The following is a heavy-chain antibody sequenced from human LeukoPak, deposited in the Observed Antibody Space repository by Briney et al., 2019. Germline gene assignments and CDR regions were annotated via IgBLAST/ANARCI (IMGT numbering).Heavy chain of an antibody. V-gene: IGHV1-2*02. CDR1: GYTFTGYY. CDR2: INPNSGGT. J-gene: IGHJ4*02. Sequence: ASVKVSCKASGYTFTGYYMHWVRQAPGQGLEWMGWINPNSGGTNYAQKLQGRVTMTTDTSTSTAYMELRSLRSDDTAMYYCARDRTHYYESSGYYSRWEYWGQGTLVTVSS. D-gene: IGHD3-22*01. CDR3: ARDRTHYYESSGYYSRWEY.